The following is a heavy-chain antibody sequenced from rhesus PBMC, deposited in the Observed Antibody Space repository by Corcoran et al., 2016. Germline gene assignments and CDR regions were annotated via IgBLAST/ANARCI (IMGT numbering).Heavy chain of an antibody. CDR3: ASGAAAGYY. CDR1: GGSISSSY. V-gene: IGHV4-169*02. CDR2: IYGSGSGT. J-gene: IGHJ4*01. Sequence: QLQLQESGPGLVKPSETLSVTCAVSGGSISSSYWGWVRQAPGKGLEWIGYIYGSGSGTNYNPSLTGRVTLSVDTSKNQLSRKLSSVTAADTAVYYCASGAAAGYYWGQGVLVTVSS. D-gene: IGHD6-25*01.